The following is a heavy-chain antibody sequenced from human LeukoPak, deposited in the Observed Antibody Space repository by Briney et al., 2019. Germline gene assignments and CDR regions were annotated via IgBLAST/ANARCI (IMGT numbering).Heavy chain of an antibody. CDR1: GGAFSSYY. CDR2: ISYSGTT. CDR3: ARSRPAAHRYYFVY. D-gene: IGHD2-2*01. J-gene: IGHJ4*02. V-gene: IGHV4-59*01. Sequence: SETLSLTCTASGGAFSSYYWSWIRQPPGKGLEWMGYISYSGTTNYNPSLRIRVALSEHSSKNQYSLKLSSVTAADTAVYCCARSRPAAHRYYFVYWGQGTLATVCS.